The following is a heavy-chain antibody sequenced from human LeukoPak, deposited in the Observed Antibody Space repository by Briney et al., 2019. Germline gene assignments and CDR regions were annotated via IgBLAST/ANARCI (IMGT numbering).Heavy chain of an antibody. D-gene: IGHD4-11*01. V-gene: IGHV4-59*01. J-gene: IGHJ4*02. Sequence: SETLSLTCTVSGDSISSSYWSWIRQPPGKGLEWIGLIYYTGSTNYNPSLKSRVTISVDTYKTQFSLKLRSVTAADTAVYYCAQGSSNWAKFDYWGQGTLVTVSS. CDR1: GDSISSSY. CDR3: AQGSSNWAKFDY. CDR2: IYYTGST.